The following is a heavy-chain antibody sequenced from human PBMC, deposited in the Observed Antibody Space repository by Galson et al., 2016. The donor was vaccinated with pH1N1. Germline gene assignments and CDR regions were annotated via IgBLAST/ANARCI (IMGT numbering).Heavy chain of an antibody. D-gene: IGHD6-13*01. V-gene: IGHV4-4*07. J-gene: IGHJ6*02. Sequence: ETLSLTCTVSGGPISGYFWSWVRQPAGKGLEWIGRIQISGVTNYNPSLKSRVAMSVDTSNNQFSLMLSSVTAADAAVYYGATSAAGTSAYYYGLDVWGQGTSVTVSS. CDR1: GGPISGYF. CDR3: ATSAAGTSAYYYGLDV. CDR2: IQISGVT.